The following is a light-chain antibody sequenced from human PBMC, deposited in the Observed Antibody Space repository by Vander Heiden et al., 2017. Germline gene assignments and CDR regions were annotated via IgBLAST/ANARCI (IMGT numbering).Light chain of an antibody. Sequence: QSVLTQPPPVSGPPGQRIIISCTGRSSNIGAGYGVHWYQQLPGTAPKLLIYGNTNRPSGVPDRFSGSKSGTSASLAITGLQAEDEADYYCQSYDSSLSVVFGGGTKLTVL. CDR3: QSYDSSLSVV. CDR2: GNT. J-gene: IGLJ2*01. V-gene: IGLV1-40*01. CDR1: SSNIGAGYG.